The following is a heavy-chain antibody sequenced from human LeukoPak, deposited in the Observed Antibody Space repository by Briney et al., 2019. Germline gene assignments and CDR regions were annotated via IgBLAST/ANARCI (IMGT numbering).Heavy chain of an antibody. CDR2: ISGSGGST. CDR3: ASQYCSSTSCSHFDY. CDR1: GFTFSSYA. Sequence: GGSLRLSCAVSGFTFSSYAMSWVRQAPGKGLEWVSAISGSGGSTYYADSVKGRFTISRDNSKNTLYLQMNSLRAEDTAVYYCASQYCSSTSCSHFDYWGQGTLVTVSS. D-gene: IGHD2-2*01. J-gene: IGHJ4*02. V-gene: IGHV3-23*01.